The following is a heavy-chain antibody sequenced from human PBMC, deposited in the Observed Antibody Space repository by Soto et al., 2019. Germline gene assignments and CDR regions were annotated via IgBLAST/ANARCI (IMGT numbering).Heavy chain of an antibody. CDR2: IIPIFGTA. V-gene: IGHV1-69*13. CDR3: ASNYLAAAGMVFGWFDP. CDR1: GGTFSSYA. Sequence: ASVKVSCKASGGTFSSYAISWVRQAPGQGLEWMGGIIPIFGTANYAQKFQGRVTITADESTSTAYMELSSLRSEDTAVYYCASNYLAAAGMVFGWFDPWGQGTLVTVSS. D-gene: IGHD6-13*01. J-gene: IGHJ5*02.